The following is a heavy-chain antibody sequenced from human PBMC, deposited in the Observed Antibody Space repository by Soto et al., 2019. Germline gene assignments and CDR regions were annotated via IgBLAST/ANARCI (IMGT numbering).Heavy chain of an antibody. CDR1: GFTFSIYA. J-gene: IGHJ4*02. D-gene: IGHD2-21*02. CDR2: MTGSGGDI. Sequence: PGGSLRLSCAVSGFTFSIYAMMWVRQSPGKGQEWVAGMTGSGGDIRYADSVKGRFTISKDNSKNTLYLQMNSLRAEDTAMYYCAKDAVYGDGLWLAANWGQGTLVTVSS. CDR3: AKDAVYGDGLWLAAN. V-gene: IGHV3-23*01.